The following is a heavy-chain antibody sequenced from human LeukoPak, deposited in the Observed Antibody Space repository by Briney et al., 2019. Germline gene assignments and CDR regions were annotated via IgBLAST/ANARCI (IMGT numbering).Heavy chain of an antibody. CDR3: AKNGGYYGDYPDY. J-gene: IGHJ4*02. Sequence: PSGTLSLTCAVSGGSISSSNWWSWVRQPPGKGLGWIGVIYHGGSTNYNPSLKSRVAISVDKSKNQFSLKLSSVTAADTAVYYCAKNGGYYGDYPDYWGQGTLVTVSS. D-gene: IGHD4-17*01. CDR1: GGSISSSNW. V-gene: IGHV4-4*02. CDR2: IYHGGST.